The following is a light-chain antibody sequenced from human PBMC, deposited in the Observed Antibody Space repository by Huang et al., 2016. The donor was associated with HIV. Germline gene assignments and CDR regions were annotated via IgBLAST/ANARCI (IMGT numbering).Light chain of an antibody. CDR3: QQRSSWWT. V-gene: IGKV3-11*01. Sequence: EIVLTQSPATLSLSPGERATLSCRASQSVSYLAWYQQKPDQAPRLLHYDVSTRATGIPAMFSGSGSGTDFTLTISSLEPEDFALYYCQQRSSWWTFGQGTKVEIK. CDR2: DVS. CDR1: QSVSY. J-gene: IGKJ1*01.